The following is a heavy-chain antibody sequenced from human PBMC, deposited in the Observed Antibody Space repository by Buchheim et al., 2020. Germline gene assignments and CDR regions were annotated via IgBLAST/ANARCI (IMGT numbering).Heavy chain of an antibody. J-gene: IGHJ6*02. D-gene: IGHD5-24*01. V-gene: IGHV4-61*02. CDR2: MYTSGST. CDR1: GGSIGSGSYY. CDR3: AREGEATFNRDGYYYGLDV. Sequence: QVQLQESGPGLVKPSQTLSLTCTVSGGSIGSGSYYWSWIRQPAGKGLEWIGRMYTSGSTNYNPSLKSRVTISVDTSKNQFSLKLHSVTAADTAVYYCAREGEATFNRDGYYYGLDVWGQGTT.